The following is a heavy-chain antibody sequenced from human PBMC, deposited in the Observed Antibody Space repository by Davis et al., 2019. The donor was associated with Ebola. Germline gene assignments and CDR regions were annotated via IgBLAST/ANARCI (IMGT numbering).Heavy chain of an antibody. J-gene: IGHJ4*02. CDR1: GYTFTSYA. Sequence: ASVKVSCKASGYTFTSYAMHWVRQAPGQRLEWMGWINAGNGNTKYSQKFQGRVTITRDTSASTAYMELSSLRSEDTAVYYCATGALTAMVLFDYWGQGTLVTVSS. D-gene: IGHD5-18*01. CDR2: INAGNGNT. CDR3: ATGALTAMVLFDY. V-gene: IGHV1-3*01.